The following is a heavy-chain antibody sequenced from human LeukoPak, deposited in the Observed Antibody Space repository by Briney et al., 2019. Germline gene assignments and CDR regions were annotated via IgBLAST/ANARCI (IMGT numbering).Heavy chain of an antibody. CDR2: ISWNSGSI. Sequence: PGGSLRLSCAASGFTFDDYAMHWVRQAPGKGLEWVSGISWNSGSIGYADSVKGRFTISRDNAKNSLYLQMNSLRAEDTALYYCAKDIGAGIVVVPAAQGPLYYYYYYGMDVWGQGTTVTVSS. CDR1: GFTFDDYA. V-gene: IGHV3-9*01. CDR3: AKDIGAGIVVVPAAQGPLYYYYYYGMDV. J-gene: IGHJ6*02. D-gene: IGHD2-2*01.